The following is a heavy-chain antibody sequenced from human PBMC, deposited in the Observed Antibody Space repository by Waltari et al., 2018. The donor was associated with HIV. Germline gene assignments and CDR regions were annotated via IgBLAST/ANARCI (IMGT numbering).Heavy chain of an antibody. V-gene: IGHV1-2*02. D-gene: IGHD3-10*01. CDR3: ARGGDIWCDP. J-gene: IGHJ5*02. CDR2: INPNSGGT. CDR1: GYTFTGYY. Sequence: QVPLVQSRAEATKPVASVKVSCQASGYTFTGYYMHWVRQAPGQGLVWLGWINPNSGGTNYSQKFQDRVTMTSDTSISTPYMELSRLRSDDTAVYYCARGGDIWCDPWGQGTLVSVSS.